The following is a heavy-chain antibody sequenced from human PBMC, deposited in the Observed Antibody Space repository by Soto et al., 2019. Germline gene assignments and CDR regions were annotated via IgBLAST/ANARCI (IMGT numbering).Heavy chain of an antibody. Sequence: GGSLRLSCAASGFTFSSYWMHWVRQAPGKGLVWVSRINSDGSSTSYADSVKGRFTISRDNAKNTLYLQMNSLRAEDTAVYYCARWDYYYYMDVWGKGTTVTVSS. CDR2: INSDGSST. V-gene: IGHV3-74*01. CDR3: ARWDYYYYMDV. J-gene: IGHJ6*03. CDR1: GFTFSSYW.